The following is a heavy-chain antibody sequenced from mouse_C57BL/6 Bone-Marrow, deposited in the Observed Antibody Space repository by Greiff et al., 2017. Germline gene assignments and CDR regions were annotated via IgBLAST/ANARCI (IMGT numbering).Heavy chain of an antibody. CDR1: GFTFSSYA. D-gene: IGHD2-5*01. Sequence: EVQVVESGGGLVKPGGSLKLSCAASGFTFSSYAMSWVRQTPEKRLEWVATISDGGSYTYYPDNVKGRFTISRDNAKNNLYLQMSHLKSEDTAMYYCARYYSNLDYWGQGTTLTVSS. CDR2: ISDGGSYT. V-gene: IGHV5-4*01. CDR3: ARYYSNLDY. J-gene: IGHJ2*01.